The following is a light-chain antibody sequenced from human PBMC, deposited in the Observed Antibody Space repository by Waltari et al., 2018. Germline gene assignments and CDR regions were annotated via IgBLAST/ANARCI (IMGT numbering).Light chain of an antibody. CDR2: ESS. V-gene: IGKV3-15*01. CDR1: QSMASN. Sequence: EVVMTQSPATLSLFPGERATLSCMASQSMASNLAWYQQKPTQAPRLLIYESSTTATGISARFRGSGSGAEFTLTISSLQSEDSAVYYCQQYNRWPPITFGQGTRLEIK. CDR3: QQYNRWPPIT. J-gene: IGKJ5*01.